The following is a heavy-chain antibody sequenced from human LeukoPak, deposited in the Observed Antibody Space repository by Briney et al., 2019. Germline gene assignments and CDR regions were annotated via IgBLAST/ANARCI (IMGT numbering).Heavy chain of an antibody. CDR3: ARVAYYYDSSGSIYYFDY. V-gene: IGHV3-30*01. CDR1: GFTVSFTL. J-gene: IGHJ4*02. CDR2: VSYAGSNK. D-gene: IGHD3-22*01. Sequence: GESLRLSCIVSGFTVSFTLMHRVRQAPGKGLEWVVVVSYAGSNKYYADPVKGRFTISRENTMNTLYLQMNSLRAEETAVYYCARVAYYYDSSGSIYYFDYWCQVCLVTVYS.